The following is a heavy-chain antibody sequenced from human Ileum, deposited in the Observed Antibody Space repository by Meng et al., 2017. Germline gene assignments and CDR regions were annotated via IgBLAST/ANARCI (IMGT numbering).Heavy chain of an antibody. Sequence: QVQLVRSGAEVKYPGSSVTVSCKAPGGALSSSAIGWLRQAPGRGLEWMGGIIHILNASTYAQNFKGRVTLSADMATTTVYMELSSLTSDDTAVYFCARDCSGGGCFDPWGQGTLVTVSS. D-gene: IGHD2-15*01. CDR2: IIHILNAS. CDR3: ARDCSGGGCFDP. CDR1: GGALSSSA. J-gene: IGHJ5*02. V-gene: IGHV1-69*10.